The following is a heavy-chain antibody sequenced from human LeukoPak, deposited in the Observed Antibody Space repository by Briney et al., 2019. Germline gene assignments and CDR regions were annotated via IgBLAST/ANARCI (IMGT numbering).Heavy chain of an antibody. CDR3: ARVITGSTYGQFDY. CDR1: GFTFSDYW. V-gene: IGHV3-74*01. Sequence: GGSLRLSCTASGFTFSDYWMHWVRQAPGKGLVWVSRINSDGSRTNYADCMKGRFTISRDNAKNTVFLQMNSLRAEDAAVYYCARVITGSTYGQFDYWGQGALATVSS. CDR2: INSDGSRT. J-gene: IGHJ4*02. D-gene: IGHD5-18*01.